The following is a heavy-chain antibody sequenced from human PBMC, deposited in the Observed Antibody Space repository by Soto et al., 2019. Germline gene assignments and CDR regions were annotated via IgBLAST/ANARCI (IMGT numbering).Heavy chain of an antibody. CDR1: GGSISSGGYY. CDR2: IYYSGST. V-gene: IGHV4-31*03. J-gene: IGHJ6*02. CDR3: AMFYFYYSGGYFYYYGMDV. D-gene: IGHD3-22*01. Sequence: PSETLSLTCTVSGGSISSGGYYWSWIRQHPGKGLEWIGYIYYSGSTYYNPSLKSRVTISVDTSKNQFSLKLSSVTAADTAVYYCAMFYFYYSGGYFYYYGMDVWGQGTTVTVSS.